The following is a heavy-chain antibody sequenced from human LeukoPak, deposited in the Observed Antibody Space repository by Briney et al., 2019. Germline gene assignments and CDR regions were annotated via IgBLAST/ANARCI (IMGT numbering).Heavy chain of an antibody. Sequence: SVKVSCKASGGTFSSYAISWVRQAPGQGLEWMGGIIPIFGTADYAQKFQGRVTITADESTSTAYMELSSLRSEDTAVYYCARGNYGDYVLSYWGQGTLVTVSS. CDR2: IIPIFGTA. CDR3: ARGNYGDYVLSY. D-gene: IGHD4-17*01. CDR1: GGTFSSYA. J-gene: IGHJ4*02. V-gene: IGHV1-69*13.